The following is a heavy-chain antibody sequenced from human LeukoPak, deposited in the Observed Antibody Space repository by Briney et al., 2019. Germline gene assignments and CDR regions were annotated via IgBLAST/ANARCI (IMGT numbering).Heavy chain of an antibody. CDR2: IYTSGST. J-gene: IGHJ6*02. D-gene: IGHD5-12*01. Sequence: SETLSLTCTVSGGSISSGSYYWSWIRQPAGKGLEWIGRIYTSGSTNYNPSLKSRVTISVDTSKNQFSLKLSSVTAADTAVYCCARGGYSGYDATSHYYYGMDVWGQGTTVTVSS. CDR3: ARGGYSGYDATSHYYYGMDV. CDR1: GGSISSGSYY. V-gene: IGHV4-61*02.